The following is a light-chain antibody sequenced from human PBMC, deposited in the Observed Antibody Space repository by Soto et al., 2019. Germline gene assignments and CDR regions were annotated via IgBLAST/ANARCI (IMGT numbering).Light chain of an antibody. J-gene: IGKJ4*01. CDR2: GAS. V-gene: IGKV3-15*01. CDR1: QSVSNN. CDR3: QQYNNWLT. Sequence: EIVMTQSPATLSVSPGERATLSCRASQSVSNNLAWYQQKPGQAPRLLIYGASTRATDIPARFSGSGSGTEFTLTISSLQSEDFAVYYCQQYNNWLTFGGGTKVEIK.